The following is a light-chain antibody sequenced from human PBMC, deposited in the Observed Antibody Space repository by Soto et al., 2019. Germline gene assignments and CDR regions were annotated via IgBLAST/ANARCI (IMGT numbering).Light chain of an antibody. CDR3: QQDNNWPPGGT. V-gene: IGKV3-15*01. CDR2: GAS. J-gene: IGKJ1*01. CDR1: QSVSSN. Sequence: EIVMTQSPATLSVSPGERATLSCRASQSVSSNLAWYQQKLGQAPRLLIYGASTRATGIPARFSGSGSGTEYTLTISSLQSEDFAVYYCQQDNNWPPGGTFGQGTKVEI.